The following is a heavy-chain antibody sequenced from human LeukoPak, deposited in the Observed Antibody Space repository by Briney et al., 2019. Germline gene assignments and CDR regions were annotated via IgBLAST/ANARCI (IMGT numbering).Heavy chain of an antibody. V-gene: IGHV1-2*04. J-gene: IGHJ4*02. CDR3: ARALSHHTSAYDSSGYYHPYYFDY. D-gene: IGHD3-22*01. Sequence: ASVKVSCKASGYTFTGYYMHWVRQAPGQGLEWMGWINPNSGGTNYAQKFQGWVTMTRDTSISTAYMELSRLRSDDTAVYYCARALSHHTSAYDSSGYYHPYYFDYWGQGTLVTVSS. CDR2: INPNSGGT. CDR1: GYTFTGYY.